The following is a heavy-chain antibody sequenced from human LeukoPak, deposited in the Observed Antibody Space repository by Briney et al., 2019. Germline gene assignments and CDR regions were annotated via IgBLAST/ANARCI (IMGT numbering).Heavy chain of an antibody. D-gene: IGHD1-26*01. CDR1: GFTFNTYA. V-gene: IGHV3-64*04. Sequence: WGSLTLSCSASGFTFNTYAMSWVGQAPGKGLEYVSLISSRGGSSYYADSLRGRFTISRDNPKNTLYLQMNSLRAEDTAVYYCARGGRSGNFDKWGQGALVRASS. CDR3: ARGGRSGNFDK. J-gene: IGHJ4*02. CDR2: ISSRGGSS.